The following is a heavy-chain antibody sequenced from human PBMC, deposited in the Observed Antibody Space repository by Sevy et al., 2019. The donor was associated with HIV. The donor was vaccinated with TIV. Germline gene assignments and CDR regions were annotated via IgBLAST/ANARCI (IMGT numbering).Heavy chain of an antibody. CDR3: ARGDAPVVYFYGMDV. CDR1: GYTFTSYG. J-gene: IGHJ6*02. D-gene: IGHD2-21*01. Sequence: ASVKVSCKASGYTFTSYGISWVRQAPGQGLEWMGWISAYNGNTNYAQKLQGRVTMTTDTSTSTAYMELRSLRSDDTAVYYCARGDAPVVYFYGMDVWGQGTTVTISS. CDR2: ISAYNGNT. V-gene: IGHV1-18*01.